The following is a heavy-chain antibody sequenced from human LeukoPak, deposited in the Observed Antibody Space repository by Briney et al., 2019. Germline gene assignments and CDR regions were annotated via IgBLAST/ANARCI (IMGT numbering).Heavy chain of an antibody. CDR2: ISSSSSYI. CDR3: AKEGRSSVY. V-gene: IGHV3-21*04. Sequence: GGFPRPFCAASGFNLSSHSMNRVRPAPGEGLEWVSSISSSSSYIYYADSVKGRFTISRDNSKNTLYLQMNSLRAEDTAVYYCAKEGRSSVYWGQGTLVTVSS. J-gene: IGHJ4*02. CDR1: GFNLSSHS.